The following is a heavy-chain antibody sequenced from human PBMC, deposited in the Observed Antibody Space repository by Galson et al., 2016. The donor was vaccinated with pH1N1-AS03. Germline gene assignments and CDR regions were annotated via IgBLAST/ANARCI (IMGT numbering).Heavy chain of an antibody. D-gene: IGHD2-15*01. J-gene: IGHJ6*02. CDR1: GYTFTDYY. V-gene: IGHV1-2*02. CDR2: INPNTGGA. Sequence: SVKVSCKASGYTFTDYYIHWVRQAPGQGLEWMGWINPNTGGAKYARKFQGRVIMSRDASITTAYLELTSLTSDDTAVFYCARDGGFHYFRLGVWGQGTAVTVS. CDR3: ARDGGFHYFRLGV.